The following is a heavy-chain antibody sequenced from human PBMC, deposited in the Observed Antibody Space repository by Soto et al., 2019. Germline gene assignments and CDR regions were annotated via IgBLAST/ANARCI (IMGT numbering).Heavy chain of an antibody. CDR2: LWYDGSNK. D-gene: IGHD3-9*01. CDR3: ARGTGYPDY. CDR1: GFTFSSYG. V-gene: IGHV3-33*01. J-gene: IGHJ4*02. Sequence: QVQLVESGGGVVQPGRSLRLSCAASGFTFSSYGMHWVRQAPGKGLEWVAVLWYDGSNKYYADSVKGRFTNSRGNSKNTLDLQMNGLRAEDTAVYYCARGTGYPDYWGEGTLVTVSS.